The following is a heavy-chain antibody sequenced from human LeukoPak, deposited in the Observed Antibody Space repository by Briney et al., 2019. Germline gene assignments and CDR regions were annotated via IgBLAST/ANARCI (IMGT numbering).Heavy chain of an antibody. CDR2: ISGGGAST. CDR3: ANLHYDILTGYIYYFDY. V-gene: IGHV3-23*01. D-gene: IGHD3-9*01. Sequence: GGSLRLSCAASGFTFSTYGMSWVRQAPGKGLEWVSSISGGGASTYYADSVKGRFTISRDNSKNTLYLQMNSLRAEDTAVYYCANLHYDILTGYIYYFDYWGQGTLVTVSS. CDR1: GFTFSTYG. J-gene: IGHJ4*02.